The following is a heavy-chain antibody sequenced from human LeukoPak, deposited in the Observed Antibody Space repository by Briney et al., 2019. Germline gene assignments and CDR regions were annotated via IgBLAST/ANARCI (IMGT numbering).Heavy chain of an antibody. D-gene: IGHD2-2*01. CDR1: GGSISSYY. CDR2: INHSGST. V-gene: IGHV4-34*01. J-gene: IGHJ4*02. CDR3: ARVRGGYCSSTSCFRRPFDY. Sequence: PSETLSLTCTVSGGSISSYYWSWIRQPPGKGLEWIGEINHSGSTNYNPSLKSRVTISVDTSKNQFSLKLSSVTAADTAVYYCARVRGGYCSSTSCFRRPFDYWGQGTLVTVSS.